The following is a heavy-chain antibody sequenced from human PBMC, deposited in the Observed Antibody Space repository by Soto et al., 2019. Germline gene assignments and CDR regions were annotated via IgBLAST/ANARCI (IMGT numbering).Heavy chain of an antibody. Sequence: PGGSMRLSCAASGFTFSSYAMSWVRQAPGKGLEWVSAISGSGGSTYYADSVKGRFTISRDNSKNTLYLQMNSLRAEDTAVYYCAKVMYYYDSSGRDDWGQGTLVTVS. CDR2: ISGSGGST. V-gene: IGHV3-23*01. CDR1: GFTFSSYA. CDR3: AKVMYYYDSSGRDD. J-gene: IGHJ4*02. D-gene: IGHD3-22*01.